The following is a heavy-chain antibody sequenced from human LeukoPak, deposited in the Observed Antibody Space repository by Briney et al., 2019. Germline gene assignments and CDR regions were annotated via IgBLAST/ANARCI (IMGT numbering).Heavy chain of an antibody. J-gene: IGHJ4*02. D-gene: IGHD6-19*01. V-gene: IGHV3-30*03. CDR1: GFSFSSFG. Sequence: GGSLRLSCAASGFSFSSFGMDWVRQAPGKGLEWVAVISYDGSNKFYADSVKGRFTISRDNSKNTLYLQMNSLRVEDTAIYYCARDSGWSSYYFDYWGQGTLVTVSS. CDR2: ISYDGSNK. CDR3: ARDSGWSSYYFDY.